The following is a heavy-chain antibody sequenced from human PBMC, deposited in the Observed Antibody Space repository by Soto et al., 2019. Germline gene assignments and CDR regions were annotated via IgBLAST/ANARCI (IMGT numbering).Heavy chain of an antibody. V-gene: IGHV1-18*01. CDR1: GYTFTSYG. J-gene: IGHJ6*02. CDR2: ISAYNGNT. CDR3: ARRTGTKVRAYYYGMDV. D-gene: IGHD1-7*01. Sequence: ASVKVSCKASGYTFTSYGISWVRHAPGQGLEWMVWISAYNGNTNYAQKLQGRVTMTTDTSTSTAYMELRSLRSDDTAVYYCARRTGTKVRAYYYGMDVWGQGTTVTVS.